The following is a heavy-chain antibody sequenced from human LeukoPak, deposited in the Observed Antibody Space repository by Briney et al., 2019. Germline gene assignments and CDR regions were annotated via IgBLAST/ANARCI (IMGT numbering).Heavy chain of an antibody. CDR2: ISAYNGNT. D-gene: IGHD4-17*01. CDR1: GYTFTSYG. V-gene: IGHV1-18*01. J-gene: IGHJ3*02. CDR3: ARELGPHVYGGYDAFDI. Sequence: ASVKVSCKASGYTFTSYGISWVRQAPGQGLEWMGWISAYNGNTNYAQKLQGRVTMTTDTSTSTAYMELRSLRSDDTAVYYCARELGPHVYGGYDAFDIWGQGTMVTVSS.